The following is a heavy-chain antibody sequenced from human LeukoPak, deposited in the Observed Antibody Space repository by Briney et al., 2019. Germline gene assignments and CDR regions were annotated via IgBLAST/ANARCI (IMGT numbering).Heavy chain of an antibody. CDR1: GGSISSYY. V-gene: IGHV4-4*07. CDR3: ARDGNSSPSYYFDY. J-gene: IGHJ4*02. Sequence: SETLSLTCTVSGGSISSYYWSWIRQPAGKGLEWIVRIYTSGSTNYNPSLKSRVTVSVDTSKNQFSLKLSSVTAADTAVYYCARDGNSSPSYYFDYWGQGTLVTVSS. CDR2: IYTSGST. D-gene: IGHD3-22*01.